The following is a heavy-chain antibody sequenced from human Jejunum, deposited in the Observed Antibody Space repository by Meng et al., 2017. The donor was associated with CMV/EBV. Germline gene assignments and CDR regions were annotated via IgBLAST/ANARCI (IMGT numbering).Heavy chain of an antibody. CDR2: IHYTGGT. Sequence: DSFTNRTYYWGWLRQSPRKGLDWVASIHYTGGTYYNPSLKSRVTISLDTSKSQFSLELTSVTAADTATYYCVRDRGDGSGSYYDYWGPGTGVTGSS. V-gene: IGHV4-39*07. CDR1: DSFTNRTYY. CDR3: VRDRGDGSGSYYDY. D-gene: IGHD3-10*01. J-gene: IGHJ4*02.